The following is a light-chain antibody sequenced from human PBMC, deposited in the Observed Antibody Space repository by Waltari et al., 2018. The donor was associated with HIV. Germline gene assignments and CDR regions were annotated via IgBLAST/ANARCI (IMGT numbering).Light chain of an antibody. CDR3: QVWGSDNDHPV. J-gene: IGLJ3*02. V-gene: IGLV3-21*02. CDR1: TNINNG. CDR2: DDS. Sequence: SYVLTQPPSVSVAPGQTARIPCGGDTNINNGVLWYQHKPGQAPVLVVYDDSDRPSGIPDRFSGFNSENTATLTITRVEVGDEAGYYCQVWGSDNDHPVFGGGTKVTVL.